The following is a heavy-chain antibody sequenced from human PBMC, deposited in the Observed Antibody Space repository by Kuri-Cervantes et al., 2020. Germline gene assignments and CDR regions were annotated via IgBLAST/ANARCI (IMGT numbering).Heavy chain of an antibody. J-gene: IGHJ4*02. D-gene: IGHD6-19*01. V-gene: IGHV2-70D*14. Sequence: SGPTLVKPTQTLTLTCSVSGFSLSTSGMRVSWIRQPPGKALEWLARIDWDDDKFYRTSLKTRLTISKDTSKNQVVLTMTNMDPVDTATYYCARGWYYFDYWGQGTLVTVSS. CDR1: GFSLSTSGMR. CDR2: IDWDDDK. CDR3: ARGWYYFDY.